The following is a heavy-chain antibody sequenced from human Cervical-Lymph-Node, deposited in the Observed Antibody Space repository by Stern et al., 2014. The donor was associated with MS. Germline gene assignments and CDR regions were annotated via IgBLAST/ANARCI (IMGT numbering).Heavy chain of an antibody. CDR1: GGSISRAEYY. CDR2: IHNSGTT. V-gene: IGHV4-30-4*01. CDR3: SRDADGYSLVFGY. Sequence: QLQLQESGPGLVKPSQTLSLTCAVTGGSISRAEYYWSWIRQSPGKGLVWIGYIHNSGTTYYNPSLKSRVTISVDTSKNQFSLKLRSVTAADTAVYYCSRDADGYSLVFGYWGRGTLVTVSS. D-gene: IGHD5-24*01. J-gene: IGHJ4*02.